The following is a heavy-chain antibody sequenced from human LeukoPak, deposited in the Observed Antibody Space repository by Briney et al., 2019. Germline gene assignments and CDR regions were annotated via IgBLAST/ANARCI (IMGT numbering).Heavy chain of an antibody. CDR3: ARYDSRGSASTRFDY. Sequence: SETLSLTCAVSGYSLGKNYYWGWIRQPPGKGLEWIGRIYGTGSTSYNPSLMNRVTMSVDTSKNHFSLKLTAVTAADTAVYYCARYDSRGSASTRFDYWGQGILVTISS. CDR2: IYGTGST. CDR1: GYSLGKNYY. V-gene: IGHV4-38-2*01. J-gene: IGHJ4*02. D-gene: IGHD3-16*01.